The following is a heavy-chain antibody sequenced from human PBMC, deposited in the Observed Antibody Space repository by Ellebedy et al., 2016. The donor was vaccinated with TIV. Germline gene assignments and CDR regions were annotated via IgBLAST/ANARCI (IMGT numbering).Heavy chain of an antibody. CDR1: GFTFNSYA. CDR3: ARDPVGVGPAFDA. V-gene: IGHV3-23*01. D-gene: IGHD4-23*01. CDR2: ITESGGNT. Sequence: GESLKISCAASGFTFNSYAMHWVRQAPGKGLEWVSSITESGGNTYYADSVKGRFTISRDNSKDTLYLQMNSLRAEDTAIYYCARDPVGVGPAFDAWGQGTMVTVSS. J-gene: IGHJ3*01.